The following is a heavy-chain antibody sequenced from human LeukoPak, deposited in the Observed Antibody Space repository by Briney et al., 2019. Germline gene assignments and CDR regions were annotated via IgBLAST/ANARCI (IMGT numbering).Heavy chain of an antibody. D-gene: IGHD3-10*01. CDR3: ARDGYYYSSGSYYHNWFDP. CDR1: GGSISPYY. J-gene: IGHJ5*02. CDR2: IYYTGST. Sequence: PSETLSLTCTISGGSISPYYWSWIRQSPGKGLEWIGYIYYTGSTNYNPSLNSRVTISLDTSKNRFSLKLNSVTAAATAVYYCARDGYYYSSGSYYHNWFDPWGQGTLVTVSS. V-gene: IGHV4-59*01.